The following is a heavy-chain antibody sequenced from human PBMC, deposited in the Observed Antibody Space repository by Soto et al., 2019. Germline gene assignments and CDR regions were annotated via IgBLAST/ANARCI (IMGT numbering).Heavy chain of an antibody. CDR3: VRDRDSDTWPSRDV. D-gene: IGHD1-26*01. V-gene: IGHV1-18*01. J-gene: IGHJ6*02. CDR2: IRDKNGDT. CDR1: GYSFTRNG. Sequence: QVHLVQSGAELKKPGASVRVSCKASGYSFTRNGISWVRQAPGQGREWMGWIRDKNGDTNYAQKFQGRVIMTTDTSTSTAYMDLRSLRSDDTAVYYCVRDRDSDTWPSRDVWGQGTTVTVSS.